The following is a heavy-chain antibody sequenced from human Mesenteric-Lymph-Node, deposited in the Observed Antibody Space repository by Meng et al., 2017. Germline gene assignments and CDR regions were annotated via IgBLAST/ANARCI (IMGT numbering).Heavy chain of an antibody. V-gene: IGHV4-39*01. CDR1: GGSISSNCYY. CDR2: IYHSGST. Sequence: QLPLQCSGPGPVKPSETLSLHCPVSGGSISSNCYYWDWVRQPPGKGLEWIGAIYHSGSTSYNPSLQSRVTMFVDTSKNQFSLMLTSVTATDTAVYYCARRRGGSGRDCWGQGTLVTVSS. D-gene: IGHD3-10*01. CDR3: ARRRGGSGRDC. J-gene: IGHJ4*02.